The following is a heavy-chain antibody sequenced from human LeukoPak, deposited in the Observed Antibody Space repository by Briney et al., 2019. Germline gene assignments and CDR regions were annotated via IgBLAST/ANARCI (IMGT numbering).Heavy chain of an antibody. CDR2: IGTAGDT. V-gene: IGHV3-13*01. Sequence: AGGSLRLSCAASGFTFSSYDMHWVRQATGRGLEWVSAIGTAGDTYYPGSVKGRFTISRENAKNSLYLQMNSLRAGDTAVYYCARETEKGMDVWGQGTTVTVSS. CDR3: ARETEKGMDV. CDR1: GFTFSSYD. J-gene: IGHJ6*02.